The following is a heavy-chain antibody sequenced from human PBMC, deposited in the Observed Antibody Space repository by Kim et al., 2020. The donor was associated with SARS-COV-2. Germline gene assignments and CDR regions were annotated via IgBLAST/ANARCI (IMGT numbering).Heavy chain of an antibody. J-gene: IGHJ5*02. D-gene: IGHD3-3*01. V-gene: IGHV4-34*01. CDR1: GGSFSGYY. Sequence: SETLSLTCAVYGGSFSGYYWSWIRQPPGKGLEWIGEINHSGSTNYNPSLKSRVTISVDTSKNQFSLKLSSVTAADTAVYYCARGTPHYDFWSGSPYLFDPWGQGTLVTVSS. CDR2: INHSGST. CDR3: ARGTPHYDFWSGSPYLFDP.